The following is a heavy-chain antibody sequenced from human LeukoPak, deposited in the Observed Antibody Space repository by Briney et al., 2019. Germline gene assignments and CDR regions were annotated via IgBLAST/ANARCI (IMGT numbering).Heavy chain of an antibody. CDR2: ITPISATP. CDR1: GTFSSYA. J-gene: IGHJ4*01. V-gene: IGHV1-69*13. Sequence: GASVKVSCKASGTFSSYAVSWVRQAPGQGLEWMGGITPISATPTYAQKFRDRVTITADESTNTAYMELTRLRYDETAVYYCASRGEQWQPEGPRFDFGGHGTLVTVSS. D-gene: IGHD6-19*01. CDR3: ASRGEQWQPEGPRFDF.